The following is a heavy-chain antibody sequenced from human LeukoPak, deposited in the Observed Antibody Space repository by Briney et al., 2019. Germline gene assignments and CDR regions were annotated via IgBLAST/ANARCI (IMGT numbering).Heavy chain of an antibody. CDR1: GGSVSSGSYY. D-gene: IGHD6-13*01. Sequence: SETLSLTCTVSGGSVSSGSYYWSWIRQPPGKGLEWIGYIYYSGSTNYNPSLKSRVTISVDTSKNQFSLKLSSVTAADTAVYYCARDGSRSSSSWYPFDYRGQGTLVTVSS. CDR3: ARDGSRSSSSWYPFDY. CDR2: IYYSGST. J-gene: IGHJ4*02. V-gene: IGHV4-61*01.